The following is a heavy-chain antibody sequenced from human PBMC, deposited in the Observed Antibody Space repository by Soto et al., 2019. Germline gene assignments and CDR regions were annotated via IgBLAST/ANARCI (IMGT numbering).Heavy chain of an antibody. CDR3: ATYTSLDY. J-gene: IGHJ4*02. V-gene: IGHV3-53*02. CDR2: IYSGGST. Sequence: EVQLVETGGGLIQPGGSLRLSCAASGFTVSNNYMSWVRQAPGKGLEWVSLIYSGGSTFYADSVKGRFTISRDNSKNTLCVQMNSLRAEDTAVYGCATYTSLDYWGQGTLVTVSS. D-gene: IGHD2-2*02. CDR1: GFTVSNNY.